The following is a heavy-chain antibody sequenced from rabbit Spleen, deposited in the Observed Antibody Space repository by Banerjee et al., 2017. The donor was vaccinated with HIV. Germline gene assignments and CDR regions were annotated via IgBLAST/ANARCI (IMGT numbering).Heavy chain of an antibody. CDR2: IDTGSSDYT. Sequence: QSLEESGGDLVKPGASLPLTCTASGFSFSSNYYMCWVRQAPAKGLEWIACIDTGSSDYTYYASWATGRFTISSDNAQSTVDLKMTSLTAADTASYFCARDGYSRGWGIILYYFNLLGPGTLDTVS. V-gene: IGHV1S40*01. D-gene: IGHD4-1*01. CDR3: ARDGYSRGWGIILYYFNL. CDR1: GFSFSSNYY. J-gene: IGHJ4*01.